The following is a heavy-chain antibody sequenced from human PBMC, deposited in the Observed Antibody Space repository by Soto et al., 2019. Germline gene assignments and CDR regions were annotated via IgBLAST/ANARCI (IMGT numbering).Heavy chain of an antibody. V-gene: IGHV3-30*03. J-gene: IGHJ5*02. Sequence: GGSLRLSCAASGFTFSHYVMQWVRQAPGKGLEGVATISYNGNEQYYAESVEGRFIISGDNSQNSLYLQLNNAGPEDTALYYCEVVYRGLTGIQAIISESGWFEPEAQGALVTVSS. CDR2: ISYNGNEQ. D-gene: IGHD3-9*01. CDR3: EVVYRGLTGIQAIISESGWFEP. CDR1: GFTFSHYV.